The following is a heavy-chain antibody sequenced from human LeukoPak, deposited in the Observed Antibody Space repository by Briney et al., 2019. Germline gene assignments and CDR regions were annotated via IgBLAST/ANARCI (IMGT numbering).Heavy chain of an antibody. Sequence: ASVKVSCKASGYTFTSSGISWVRQAPGQGLEWMGWISAYNGNTNYAQKLQGRVTMTTDTSTSTAYMELRSLRSDDTAVYYCARDLRYYYDSSGYYYFDYWGQGTLVTVSS. V-gene: IGHV1-18*01. D-gene: IGHD3-22*01. J-gene: IGHJ4*02. CDR1: GYTFTSSG. CDR2: ISAYNGNT. CDR3: ARDLRYYYDSSGYYYFDY.